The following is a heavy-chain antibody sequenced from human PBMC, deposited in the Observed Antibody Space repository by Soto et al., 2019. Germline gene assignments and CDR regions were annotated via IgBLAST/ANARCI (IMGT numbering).Heavy chain of an antibody. CDR3: ARLGRGVDDY. D-gene: IGHD2-8*01. CDR2: IYYSGST. J-gene: IGHJ4*02. Sequence: QVQLQESGPGLVKPSETLSLTCTVSGGSISSYYWSWIRQPPGKGLEWIGYIYYSGSTNYNPSLKSRVTISVDTSKNQFSLKLSSVTAADTAVYYCARLGRGVDDYWGQGTLVTVSS. V-gene: IGHV4-59*01. CDR1: GGSISSYY.